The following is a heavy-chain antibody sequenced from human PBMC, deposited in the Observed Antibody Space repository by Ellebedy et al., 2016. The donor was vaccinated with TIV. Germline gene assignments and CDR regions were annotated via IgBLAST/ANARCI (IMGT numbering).Heavy chain of an antibody. V-gene: IGHV1-46*01. CDR1: GYTFTSYY. J-gene: IGHJ4*02. D-gene: IGHD3-16*01. Sequence: ASLKVSCXASGYTFTSYYMHWVRQAPGQGLEWMGIINPSGGRTSYAQKFQGRVTMTRDTSTSTVYMELSSLRSEDTAVYYCARDLFGGVTADYWGQGTLVTVSS. CDR2: INPSGGRT. CDR3: ARDLFGGVTADY.